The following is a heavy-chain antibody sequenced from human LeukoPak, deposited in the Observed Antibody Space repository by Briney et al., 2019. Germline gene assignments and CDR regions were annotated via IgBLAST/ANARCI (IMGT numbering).Heavy chain of an antibody. V-gene: IGHV1-2*02. J-gene: IGHJ4*02. CDR2: INPNSGGT. Sequence: GASVKVSCKASGYTFTGYYMHWVRQAPGQGLEWMGWINPNSGGTNYAQKFQGRVTMTRDTSISTAYMELSRLRSDDTAVYYCARGRIAAAGTLYYWGQGTLVTVSS. D-gene: IGHD6-13*01. CDR1: GYTFTGYY. CDR3: ARGRIAAAGTLYY.